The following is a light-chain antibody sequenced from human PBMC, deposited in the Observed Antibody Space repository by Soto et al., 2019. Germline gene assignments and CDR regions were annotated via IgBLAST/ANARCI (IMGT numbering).Light chain of an antibody. J-gene: IGKJ4*01. CDR2: GAS. V-gene: IGKV3-15*01. CDR1: QSVSIN. Sequence: EILMTQSPATLSVSPGERATLSCRASQSVSINLAWYQQKPGQAPRLLIYGASTRATSIPARFSGSGSGTEFTLTISSLQSEYFAVYYCQQYNNWPPITVGGGTKVEIK. CDR3: QQYNNWPPIT.